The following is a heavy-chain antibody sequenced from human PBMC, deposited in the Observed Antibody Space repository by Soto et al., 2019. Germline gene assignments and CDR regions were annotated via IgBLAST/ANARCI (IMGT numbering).Heavy chain of an antibody. V-gene: IGHV1-18*01. CDR2: ISAYNGNT. J-gene: IGHJ4*02. CDR1: GYTFTSYG. D-gene: IGHD2-15*01. Sequence: GASVKVSCKASGYTFTSYGISWVRQAPGQGLEWMGWISAYNGNTNYAQKLQGRVTMTTDTSTSTAYMELRSLRSDDTAVYYCARLRVVVAATTCYYFDYWGQGTLVTVSS. CDR3: ARLRVVVAATTCYYFDY.